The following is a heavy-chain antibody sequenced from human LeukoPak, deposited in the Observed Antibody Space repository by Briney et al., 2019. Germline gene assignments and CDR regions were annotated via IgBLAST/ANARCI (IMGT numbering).Heavy chain of an antibody. D-gene: IGHD5-24*01. Sequence: GGSLRLSCADSGFTFSGYAVSWVRQPPGKGLKWVLGISVTGDYTHYADSVKGRFSVSRDNSKNTLYLHMNSLTVEDTAVYFCATFRGDGYNLGFDNWGQGTLVTVSS. CDR2: ISVTGDYT. CDR1: GFTFSGYA. V-gene: IGHV3-23*01. CDR3: ATFRGDGYNLGFDN. J-gene: IGHJ4*02.